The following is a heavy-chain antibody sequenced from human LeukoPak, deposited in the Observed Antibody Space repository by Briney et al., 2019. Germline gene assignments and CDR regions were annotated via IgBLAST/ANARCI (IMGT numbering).Heavy chain of an antibody. J-gene: IGHJ3*02. Sequence: GASVKVSCKASEYTFTNYNLHWVRQAPGQGLEWMGMINPSGDTTNYAQKFQGRVTMTRDMSTSTVFMELSSLRSEDTAVYFCARALAGDVFDIWGQGTLVTVSS. CDR2: INPSGDTT. D-gene: IGHD2-15*01. CDR1: EYTFTNYN. CDR3: ARALAGDVFDI. V-gene: IGHV1-46*01.